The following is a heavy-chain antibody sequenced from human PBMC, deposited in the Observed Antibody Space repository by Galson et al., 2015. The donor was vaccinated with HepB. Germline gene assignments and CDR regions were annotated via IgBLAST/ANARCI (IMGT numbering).Heavy chain of an antibody. CDR3: AHGRSNNHGYYFDY. Sequence: PALVKPTQTLTLTCTFSGFSLSTSGVGVGWIRQPPGKALERLALLYWDDDKRYSPSLKSRLTINKDTSESRVVLTMTNMDPLDTATYYCAHGRSNNHGYYFDYWGQGTLVTVSS. CDR1: GFSLSTSGVG. D-gene: IGHD1/OR15-1a*01. CDR2: LYWDDDK. V-gene: IGHV2-5*02. J-gene: IGHJ4*02.